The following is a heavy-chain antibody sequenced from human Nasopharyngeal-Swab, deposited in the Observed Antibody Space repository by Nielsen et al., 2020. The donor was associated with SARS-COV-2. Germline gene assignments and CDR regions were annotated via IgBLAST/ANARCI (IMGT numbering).Heavy chain of an antibody. CDR2: IDWDDDK. D-gene: IGHD3/OR15-3a*01. CDR3: ARIPPLDYYFDY. V-gene: IGHV2-70*01. J-gene: IGHJ4*02. Sequence: WIRQPPEKALEWLALIDWDDDKYYSTSLKTRLTISKDTSKNQVVLTMTNMDPVDTATYYCARIPPLDYYFDYWGQGTLVTVSS.